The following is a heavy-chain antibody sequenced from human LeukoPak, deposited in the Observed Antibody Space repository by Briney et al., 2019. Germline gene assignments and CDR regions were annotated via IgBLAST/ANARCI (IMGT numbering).Heavy chain of an antibody. CDR2: IKSKADGETI. CDR1: GFTFTSAW. Sequence: GGSLRLSCAASGFTFTSAWMNWVRQAPGKGLEWVGRIKSKADGETIDYAAPVKGRFTFSRDDSKNMLYLQMNSLKSEDTAVYYCSTLTSRGLSDSWGQGTLVTVSS. D-gene: IGHD1-20*01. J-gene: IGHJ4*02. V-gene: IGHV3-15*07. CDR3: STLTSRGLSDS.